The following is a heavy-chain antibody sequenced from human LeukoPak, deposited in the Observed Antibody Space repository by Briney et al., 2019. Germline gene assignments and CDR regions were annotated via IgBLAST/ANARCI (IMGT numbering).Heavy chain of an antibody. Sequence: PGRSLRLSCAASGFTFSSYGMHWVRQAPGKGLEWVAVIWYDGSNKYYADSVKGRFTISRDKSKNTLYLQMNSLRAEDTAVYYCAKSGSYGYSYFDYWGQGTLVTVSS. D-gene: IGHD5-18*01. CDR1: GFTFSSYG. V-gene: IGHV3-33*03. J-gene: IGHJ4*02. CDR3: AKSGSYGYSYFDY. CDR2: IWYDGSNK.